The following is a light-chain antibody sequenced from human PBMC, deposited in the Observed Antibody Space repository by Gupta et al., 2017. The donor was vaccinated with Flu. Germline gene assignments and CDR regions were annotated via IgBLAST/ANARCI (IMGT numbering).Light chain of an antibody. V-gene: IGLV3-21*01. CDR2: DDD. CDR3: QVWDTTPAHCL. Sequence: GDNIGSETVHWYQQKPGQAPVLVLYDDDFRPSGIPGRFSGSNSGNTAPLTISRVEAGAQADYYCQVWDTTPAHCLFGGGTMLTVL. J-gene: IGLJ3*02. CDR1: NIGSET.